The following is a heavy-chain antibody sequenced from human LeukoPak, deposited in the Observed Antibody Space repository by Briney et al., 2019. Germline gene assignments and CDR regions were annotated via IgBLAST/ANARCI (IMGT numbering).Heavy chain of an antibody. Sequence: SVKVSCKASGGTFSSYAISWVRQAPGQGLEWMGGIIPIFGTANYAQKFQGRVTITTDESTSTAYMELSSLRSEDTAVYYCARAYYYDSGGRFWFDPWGQGTLVTVSS. J-gene: IGHJ5*02. CDR1: GGTFSSYA. V-gene: IGHV1-69*05. CDR3: ARAYYYDSGGRFWFDP. D-gene: IGHD3-22*01. CDR2: IIPIFGTA.